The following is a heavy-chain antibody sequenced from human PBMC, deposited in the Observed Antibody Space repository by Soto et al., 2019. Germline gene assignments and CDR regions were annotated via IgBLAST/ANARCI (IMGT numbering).Heavy chain of an antibody. J-gene: IGHJ4*02. CDR2: IRSKANSYAT. CDR1: GFTFIGSA. D-gene: IGHD1-26*01. Sequence: EVQLVESGGGLVQPGGSLKLSCAASGFTFIGSAMHWVRQASGKGLEWVGRIRSKANSYATAYAASVKGRFTISRDDSKNTAYLQMNSLKTEDTAVYYCTQRGVGATKDYWGQGTLVTVSS. CDR3: TQRGVGATKDY. V-gene: IGHV3-73*02.